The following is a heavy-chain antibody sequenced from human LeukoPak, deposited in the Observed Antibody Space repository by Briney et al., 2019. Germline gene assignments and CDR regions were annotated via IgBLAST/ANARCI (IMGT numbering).Heavy chain of an antibody. V-gene: IGHV3-21*04. CDR3: AREDEGSGLALDY. J-gene: IGHJ4*02. CDR2: ISSSSSYI. CDR1: GFTFSSYS. Sequence: PGGSLRLSCAASGFTFSSYSMNWVRQAPGKGLEWVSSISSSSSYIYYADSVKGRFTISRDNAKNSLYLQMNSLRAEDTAVYYCAREDEGSGLALDYWGQGSLVTVSS. D-gene: IGHD3-10*01.